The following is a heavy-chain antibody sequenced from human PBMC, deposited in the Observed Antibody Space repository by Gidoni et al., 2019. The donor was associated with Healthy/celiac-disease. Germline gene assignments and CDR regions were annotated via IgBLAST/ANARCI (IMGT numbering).Heavy chain of an antibody. D-gene: IGHD3-9*01. V-gene: IGHV3-21*01. Sequence: EVQLVESGGGLVKPGGSLRLSCAASGFTFSSYSMNWVRQAPGKGLEWVSSISSSSSYIYYADSVKGRFTISRDNAKNSLYLQMNSLRAEDTAVYYCARERLGSYYFDYWGQGTLVTVSS. CDR3: ARERLGSYYFDY. CDR2: ISSSSSYI. J-gene: IGHJ4*02. CDR1: GFTFSSYS.